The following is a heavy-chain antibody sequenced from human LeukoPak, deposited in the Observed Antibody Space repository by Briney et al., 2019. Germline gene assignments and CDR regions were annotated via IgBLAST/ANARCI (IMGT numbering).Heavy chain of an antibody. CDR1: GFTFTSSA. CDR2: IVVGSGNT. D-gene: IGHD6-13*01. Sequence: ASVTVSFKASGFTFTSSAMQWVRQARGQRLEWIGWIVVGSGNTNYAQKFQERVTITRDMSTSTAYMELSSLRSEDTAVYYCAAVGIAADIGRFYYYGMDVWGQGTTVTVSS. CDR3: AAVGIAADIGRFYYYGMDV. J-gene: IGHJ6*02. V-gene: IGHV1-58*02.